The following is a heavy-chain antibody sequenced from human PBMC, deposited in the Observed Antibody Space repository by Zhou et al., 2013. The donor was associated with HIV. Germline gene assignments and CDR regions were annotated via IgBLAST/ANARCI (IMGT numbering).Heavy chain of an antibody. J-gene: IGHJ6*03. CDR2: IIPIFGTT. Sequence: QVQLVQSGAEVKKPGSSVKVSCKASGGTFTNYAISWVRQAPGQGLEWMGGIIPIFGTTSYAQKFQGRVTITTDESTSTVYMELSSLRSEDTALYYCARDVGATRGGYYYYYYMDVWDKGTTVTVSS. D-gene: IGHD1-26*01. CDR1: GGTFTNYA. V-gene: IGHV1-69*05. CDR3: ARDVGATRGGYYYYYYMDV.